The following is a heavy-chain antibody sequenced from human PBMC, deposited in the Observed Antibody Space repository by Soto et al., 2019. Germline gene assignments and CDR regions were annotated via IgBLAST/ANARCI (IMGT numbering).Heavy chain of an antibody. CDR2: IKQDGSEK. CDR1: GFTFSSYW. V-gene: IGHV3-7*01. D-gene: IGHD4-17*01. J-gene: IGHJ6*03. CDR3: ARVGLRAGYYMDV. Sequence: GSLRLSCAASGFTFSSYWMSWVRQAPGKGLEWVANIKQDGSEKYYVDSVKGRFTISRDNAKNSLYLQMNSLRAEDTAVYYCARVGLRAGYYMDVWGKGTTVTVSS.